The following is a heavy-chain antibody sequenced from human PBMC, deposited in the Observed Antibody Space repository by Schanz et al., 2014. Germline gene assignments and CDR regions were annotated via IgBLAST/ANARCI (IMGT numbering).Heavy chain of an antibody. D-gene: IGHD5-18*01. CDR2: IYHSGST. CDR1: GGSISSSNW. V-gene: IGHV4-4*02. J-gene: IGHJ5*02. Sequence: QVQLQESGPGLVKPSGTLSLTCAVSGGSISSSNWWSWVRQPPGKGLEWIGEIYHSGSTNYKPSLRSRVTISADKSKNQSSLKRRSVTAADTAVYYCARRSVSPSGNSYGYVVAWFDPWGQGTLVTVSS. CDR3: ARRSVSPSGNSYGYVVAWFDP.